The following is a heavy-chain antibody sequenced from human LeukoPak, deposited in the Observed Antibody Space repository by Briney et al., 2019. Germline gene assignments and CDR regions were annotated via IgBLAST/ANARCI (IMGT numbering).Heavy chain of an antibody. Sequence: GASVKVSCKASGYTLTSYVNWVRQATGQGLEWMGWMNPNSGRTGYAQNFQGRMTITRNTSISTAYMELSSLRSEDTAVYYCTRETSSRYFDYWGQGTLVTVSS. J-gene: IGHJ4*02. CDR3: TRETSSRYFDY. CDR1: GYTLTSYV. CDR2: MNPNSGRT. V-gene: IGHV1-8*01.